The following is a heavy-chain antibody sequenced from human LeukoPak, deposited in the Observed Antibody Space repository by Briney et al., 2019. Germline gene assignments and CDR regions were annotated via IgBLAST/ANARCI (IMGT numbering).Heavy chain of an antibody. CDR1: GYTFSNFG. Sequence: ASVKVSCKASGYTFSNFGISWVRQAPGQGLEWMGWSSAYNDDTHYAQKFQGRVTMTTDTSTNTAYMDLRSLGSDDTAMYYCAKDFYNSGGRWYDCFDIWGQGTMVTVSS. CDR3: AKDFYNSGGRWYDCFDI. D-gene: IGHD2-15*01. J-gene: IGHJ3*02. V-gene: IGHV1-18*01. CDR2: SSAYNDDT.